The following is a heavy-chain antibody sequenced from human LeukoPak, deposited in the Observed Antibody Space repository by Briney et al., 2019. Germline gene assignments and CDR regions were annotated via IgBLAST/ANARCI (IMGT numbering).Heavy chain of an antibody. J-gene: IGHJ3*02. Sequence: SSETLSLTCSVSGGSISGSSSYWGWLRQPPGKGLEWIGSIYYSGSTYDNPALKRRVTISVDTSKNQFSLKLSSLTAADTAVYYCARAVAGDDAFDIWGQGTMVTVSS. CDR2: IYYSGST. V-gene: IGHV4-39*07. D-gene: IGHD6-19*01. CDR1: GGSISGSSSY. CDR3: ARAVAGDDAFDI.